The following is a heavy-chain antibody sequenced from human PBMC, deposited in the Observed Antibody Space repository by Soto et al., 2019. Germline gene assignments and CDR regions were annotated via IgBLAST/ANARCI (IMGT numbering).Heavy chain of an antibody. D-gene: IGHD6-19*01. V-gene: IGHV6-1*01. Sequence: SQTLSLTCAISGDSVSSNTAAWNWIRSSPSRGLEWLGRTYYRSNWRHDFAVSVKSRITVNPDTSKNHFSLQLNSVTPDDTAVYYCARGVAGTGFDLWGQGTLVTVSS. CDR1: GDSVSSNTAA. CDR2: TYYRSNWRH. J-gene: IGHJ4*02. CDR3: ARGVAGTGFDL.